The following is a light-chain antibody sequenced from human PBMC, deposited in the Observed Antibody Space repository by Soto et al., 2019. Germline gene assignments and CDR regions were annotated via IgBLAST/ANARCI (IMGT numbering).Light chain of an antibody. Sequence: QSVLTQPPSASGSPGQSVTISCTGTSSVVGAYIYVSWYQQHPGTAPKLIIYEVNKRPSGVPDRFSGSRSGNTASLTVSGLQPEDAADYYCISYAGNHNLVFGGGTKLTVL. J-gene: IGLJ2*01. CDR3: ISYAGNHNLV. V-gene: IGLV2-8*01. CDR1: SSVVGAYIY. CDR2: EVN.